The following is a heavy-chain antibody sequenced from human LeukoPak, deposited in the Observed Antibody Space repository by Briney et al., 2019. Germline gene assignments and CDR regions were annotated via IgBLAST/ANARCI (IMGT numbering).Heavy chain of an antibody. Sequence: GGSLRLSCEASGFTFSSYSMNWVRQAPGKGLEWISYISTSTTTIYYANSVKGRFTISRDNAKKSLYLQMNSLRVEDTGVYYCARGAVAGGFWFDPWGQGTLVTVSS. D-gene: IGHD6-19*01. J-gene: IGHJ5*02. CDR3: ARGAVAGGFWFDP. CDR2: ISTSTTTI. V-gene: IGHV3-48*01. CDR1: GFTFSSYS.